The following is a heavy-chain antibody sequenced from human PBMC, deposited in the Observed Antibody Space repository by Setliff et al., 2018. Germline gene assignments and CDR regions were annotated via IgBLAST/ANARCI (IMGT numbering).Heavy chain of an antibody. Sequence: ASVKVSCKASGYTFTSYGISWVRQAPGQGLEWMGWISAYNGDTKSAQKFQGRLTVTTDTSTNTAYMELRSLRSDDTAVYYCARGPVDFVVVPAAAVFDFWGQGTLVTVS. CDR3: ARGPVDFVVVPAAAVFDF. CDR2: ISAYNGDT. J-gene: IGHJ4*02. CDR1: GYTFTSYG. D-gene: IGHD2-2*03. V-gene: IGHV1-18*01.